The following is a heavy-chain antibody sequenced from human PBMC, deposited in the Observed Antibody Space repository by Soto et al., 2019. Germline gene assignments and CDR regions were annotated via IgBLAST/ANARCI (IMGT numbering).Heavy chain of an antibody. Sequence: GCLRLSCAACGFSVSSNYMSWVRQAPGKGLEWVSVIYSGGSTYYADSVKGRFTISRDNSKNTLYLQMNSLRAEDTAVYYCARVYDSSGYYYGRGAFDIWGPGTMVTV. V-gene: IGHV3-53*01. CDR2: IYSGGST. J-gene: IGHJ3*02. CDR3: ARVYDSSGYYYGRGAFDI. D-gene: IGHD3-22*01. CDR1: GFSVSSNY.